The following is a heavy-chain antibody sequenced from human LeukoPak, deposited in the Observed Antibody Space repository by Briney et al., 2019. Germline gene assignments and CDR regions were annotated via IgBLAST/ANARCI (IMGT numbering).Heavy chain of an antibody. Sequence: GGSLRLSCSVTGISVSSNSLTWARQAPGKGLEWVAALLTGASTYYAASVKGRFTISRDNSRNIVYLQMNSLIIEDTAVYYCARSHYFDSSGSDFDSWGQGTLVTVSS. V-gene: IGHV3-53*01. D-gene: IGHD3-22*01. CDR2: LLTGAST. CDR3: ARSHYFDSSGSDFDS. CDR1: GISVSSNS. J-gene: IGHJ4*02.